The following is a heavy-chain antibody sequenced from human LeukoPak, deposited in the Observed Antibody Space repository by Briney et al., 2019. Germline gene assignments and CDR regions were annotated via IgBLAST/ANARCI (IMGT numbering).Heavy chain of an antibody. CDR3: ARGPGYYYDSSGYYAI. V-gene: IGHV3-53*01. D-gene: IGHD3-22*01. Sequence: PGGSLRLSCAASGFTVSSNYMSWVRQAPGKGLKWVSVIYSGGSTYYADSVKGRFTISRDNSKNTLYLQMNSLRAEDTAVYYCARGPGYYYDSSGYYAIWGQGTMVTVSS. J-gene: IGHJ3*02. CDR1: GFTVSSNY. CDR2: IYSGGST.